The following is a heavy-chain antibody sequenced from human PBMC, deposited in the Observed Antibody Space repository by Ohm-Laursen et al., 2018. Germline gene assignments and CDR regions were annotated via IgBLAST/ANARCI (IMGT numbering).Heavy chain of an antibody. Sequence: TLSLTCTVSGGSISSYYWSWIQQPPGKALEWLARIDWDDDKYYSTSLKTRLTISKDTSKNQVVLTMTNMDPVDTATYYCARIHGRDGPDYWGQGTLVTVSS. V-gene: IGHV2-70*11. J-gene: IGHJ4*02. CDR3: ARIHGRDGPDY. CDR2: IDWDDDK. CDR1: GGSISSYY. D-gene: IGHD5-24*01.